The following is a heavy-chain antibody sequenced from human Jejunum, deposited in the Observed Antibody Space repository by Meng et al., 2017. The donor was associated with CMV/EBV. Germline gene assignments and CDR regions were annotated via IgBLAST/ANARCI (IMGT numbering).Heavy chain of an antibody. CDR1: FTFSDYW. J-gene: IGHJ5*02. CDR3: ARGRSRFQPLVHNWFDP. V-gene: IGHV3-11*01. CDR2: ISNSGYTT. D-gene: IGHD2-2*01. Sequence: FTFSDYWMSWIRQAPGKGLEWISYISNSGYTTDYADSVKGRFTVSRDNAKKSLYLQMNSLRDEDTAVYYCARGRSRFQPLVHNWFDPWGQGTRVTVSS.